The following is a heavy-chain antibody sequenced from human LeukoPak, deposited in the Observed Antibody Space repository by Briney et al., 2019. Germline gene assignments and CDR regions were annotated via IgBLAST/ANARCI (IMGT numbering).Heavy chain of an antibody. CDR1: GDSISSRSYY. Sequence: SETLSLTCTVSGDSISSRSYYWGWIRQPPGKGLEWIGSIYYSGSTNYSPSLKSRVTISVDTSKNQFSLKLSSVTAADTAVYYCARGKYYYDSSGYDLDYWGQGTLVTVSS. CDR3: ARGKYYYDSSGYDLDY. J-gene: IGHJ4*02. CDR2: IYYSGST. V-gene: IGHV4-39*07. D-gene: IGHD3-22*01.